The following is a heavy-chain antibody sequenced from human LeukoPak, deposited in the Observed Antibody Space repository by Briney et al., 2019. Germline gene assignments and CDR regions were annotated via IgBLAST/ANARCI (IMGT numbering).Heavy chain of an antibody. CDR2: ISSSSII. V-gene: IGHV3-48*04. J-gene: IGHJ6*04. CDR1: GFTFSSYS. Sequence: GGSLRLSCAASGFTFSSYSMNWVRQAPGKGLEWVSYISSSSIIYYADSVKGRFTISRDNANNLLYLEMNSLRAEDTAIYYCARGGSRVTTAGTMDVWGLGTTVTVFS. CDR3: ARGGSRVTTAGTMDV. D-gene: IGHD1-14*01.